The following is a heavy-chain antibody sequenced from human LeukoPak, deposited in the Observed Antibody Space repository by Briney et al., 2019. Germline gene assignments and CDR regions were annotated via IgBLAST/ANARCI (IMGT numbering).Heavy chain of an antibody. Sequence: GGSLRLSCAASGFVFSSYWMSWVRQAPGRGLEWVSAISASGDVTFHADSVRGRFTISRDNSKSTLFLQMDDLRVEDTAKFYCAKSLFTSATGTGRAFHIWGQGTMVSVSS. V-gene: IGHV3-23*01. D-gene: IGHD1-1*01. CDR1: GFVFSSYW. CDR2: ISASGDVT. CDR3: AKSLFTSATGTGRAFHI. J-gene: IGHJ3*02.